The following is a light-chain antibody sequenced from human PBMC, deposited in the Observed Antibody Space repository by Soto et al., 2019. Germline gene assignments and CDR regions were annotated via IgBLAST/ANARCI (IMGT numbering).Light chain of an antibody. V-gene: IGLV8-61*01. CDR2: STN. Sequence: QTVVTQEPSFSVSPGRTVTLTCGLSSGSVSTSYYPSWYQQNPGQAPRTLIYSTNTRSSGVPDRFSGSILGNKAALTITGAQADDESDYYCVLYMGSGIWVFGGGTKLTLL. CDR3: VLYMGSGIWV. CDR1: SGSVSTSYY. J-gene: IGLJ3*02.